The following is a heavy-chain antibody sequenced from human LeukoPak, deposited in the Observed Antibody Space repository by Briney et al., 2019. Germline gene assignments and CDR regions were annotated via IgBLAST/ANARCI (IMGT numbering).Heavy chain of an antibody. V-gene: IGHV4-39*07. CDR3: AGTNIGPGGSWFDP. CDR2: IYYSGST. CDR1: GGSISSSSYY. D-gene: IGHD2-15*01. J-gene: IGHJ5*02. Sequence: ASETLSLTCTVSGGSISSSSYYWGWIRQPPGKGLESTGSIYYSGSTYYNPSLKSRVTISVDTSKNQFSLKLSSVTAADTAVYYCAGTNIGPGGSWFDPWGQGTLVTVSS.